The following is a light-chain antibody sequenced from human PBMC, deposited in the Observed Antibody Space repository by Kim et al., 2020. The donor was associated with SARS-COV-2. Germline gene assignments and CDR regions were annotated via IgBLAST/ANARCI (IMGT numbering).Light chain of an antibody. Sequence: SPGERATLSCRASQSVSSSLAWYQQKPGQAHRLLIYGASTRATGIPARFSGSGSGTEFTLTISSLQSEDFAVYYCQQYSHWPPTFGQGTKVDIK. CDR1: QSVSSS. J-gene: IGKJ1*01. V-gene: IGKV3-15*01. CDR3: QQYSHWPPT. CDR2: GAS.